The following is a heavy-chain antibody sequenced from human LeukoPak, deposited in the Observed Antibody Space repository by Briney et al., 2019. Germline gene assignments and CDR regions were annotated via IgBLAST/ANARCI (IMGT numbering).Heavy chain of an antibody. CDR3: ARDQVAAAQRRFDP. Sequence: PSETLSLTCTVSGGSISSYYWSWIRQPPGKGLEWIGYIYYSGSTNYNPSLKSRVTISVDTSKNQFSLKLSSVTAADTAVYYCARDQVAAAQRRFDPWGQGTLVTVSS. CDR1: GGSISSYY. V-gene: IGHV4-59*12. J-gene: IGHJ5*02. CDR2: IYYSGST. D-gene: IGHD6-13*01.